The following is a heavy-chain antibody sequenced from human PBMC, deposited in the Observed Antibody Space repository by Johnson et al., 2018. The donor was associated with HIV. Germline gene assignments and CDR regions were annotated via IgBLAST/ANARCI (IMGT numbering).Heavy chain of an antibody. CDR1: GFTFDDYG. V-gene: IGHV3-20*04. Sequence: VQLVESGGGVVQPGGSLRLSCAASGFTFDDYGMSWVRQAPGKGLEWVSGINWNGGSTGYADSVKGRFTISRDNSKNTLYLQMNSLRVEDTAVYYCARDRGLDAFDIWGQGTMVTVSS. CDR3: ARDRGLDAFDI. J-gene: IGHJ3*02. D-gene: IGHD3-10*01. CDR2: INWNGGST.